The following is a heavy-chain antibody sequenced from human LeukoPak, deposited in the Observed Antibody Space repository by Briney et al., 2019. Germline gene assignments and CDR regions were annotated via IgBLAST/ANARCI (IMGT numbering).Heavy chain of an antibody. Sequence: GESLKISCKGSGYSFTTYWIAWVRQMPGKGLEWMRIIYPGDSDTTYSPSFQGQVTISADRSISTAYLQWSSLKASDTAMYYCARLRGGDGYNTYYFDYWGQGTLVTVSS. J-gene: IGHJ4*02. CDR3: ARLRGGDGYNTYYFDY. V-gene: IGHV5-51*01. CDR1: GYSFTTYW. D-gene: IGHD5-24*01. CDR2: IYPGDSDT.